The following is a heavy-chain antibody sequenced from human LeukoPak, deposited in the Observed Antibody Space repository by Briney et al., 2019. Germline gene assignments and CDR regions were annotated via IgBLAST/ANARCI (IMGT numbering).Heavy chain of an antibody. D-gene: IGHD4-11*01. CDR3: ARSFNYVGWFDP. J-gene: IGHJ5*02. CDR2: ISRSSSPI. Sequence: GGSLRLSCAASGFTFSSYAMSWVRQAPGKGLEWVSYISRSSSPIYYADSVKGRFTISRDNAKNSLYLQMSSLRAEDTAVYYCARSFNYVGWFDPWGQGTLVTVSS. CDR1: GFTFSSYA. V-gene: IGHV3-48*01.